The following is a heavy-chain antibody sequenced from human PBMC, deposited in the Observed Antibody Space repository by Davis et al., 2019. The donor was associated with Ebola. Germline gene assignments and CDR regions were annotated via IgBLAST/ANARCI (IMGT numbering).Heavy chain of an antibody. CDR3: AKGRVRQQLVLASYYYYGMDV. J-gene: IGHJ6*02. CDR2: SRGMGGSP. V-gene: IGHV3-23*01. D-gene: IGHD6-13*01. Sequence: GESLKISCAASGFTFSSYAMSWVRQAPGKGLEWVSASRGMGGSPYYADSVKGRFTISRDNSKNTLYLQMNSLRAEDTAVYYCAKGRVRQQLVLASYYYYGMDVWGQGTTVTVSS. CDR1: GFTFSSYA.